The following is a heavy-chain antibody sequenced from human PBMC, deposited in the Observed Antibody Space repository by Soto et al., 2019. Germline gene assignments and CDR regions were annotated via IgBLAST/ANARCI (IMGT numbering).Heavy chain of an antibody. Sequence: ASVKVSCKASGYTFTSYGISWVRQAPGQGLEWMGWISAYNGNTNYAQKLQGRVTMTTDTSTSTAYMELRSLRSDDTAVYYCARDRITLYYYDSSGYPPAPNYWGQGTLVTVSS. D-gene: IGHD3-22*01. V-gene: IGHV1-18*01. CDR1: GYTFTSYG. J-gene: IGHJ4*02. CDR2: ISAYNGNT. CDR3: ARDRITLYYYDSSGYPPAPNY.